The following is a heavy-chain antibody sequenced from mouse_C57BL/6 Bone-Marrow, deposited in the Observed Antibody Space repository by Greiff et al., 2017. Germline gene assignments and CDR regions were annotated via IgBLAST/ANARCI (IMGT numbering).Heavy chain of an antibody. CDR2: ISDGGSYT. CDR3: ARRLRLLTMDY. Sequence: VQLKESGGGLVKPGGSLKLSCAASGFTFSSYAMSWVRQTPEKRLEWVATISDGGSYTYYPDNVKGRFTISRDNAKNNLYLQMSHLKSEDTAMYYCARRLRLLTMDYWGQGTSVTVSS. J-gene: IGHJ4*01. V-gene: IGHV5-4*03. D-gene: IGHD3-2*02. CDR1: GFTFSSYA.